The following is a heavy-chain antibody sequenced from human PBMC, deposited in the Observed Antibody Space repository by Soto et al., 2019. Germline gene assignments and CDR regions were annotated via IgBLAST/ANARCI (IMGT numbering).Heavy chain of an antibody. CDR2: ISDDGDST. CDR3: AKRSGYQEAAYLDY. J-gene: IGHJ4*02. Sequence: GGSLRLSCAVSRFTFSSYGMNWVRQAPGKGLEWVSSISDDGDSTYYADSVKDRFTISRDNSKNTLYLQMNSLRAEDTAVYYCAKRSGYQEAAYLDYWGQGTLVTVSS. D-gene: IGHD5-12*01. CDR1: RFTFSSYG. V-gene: IGHV3-23*01.